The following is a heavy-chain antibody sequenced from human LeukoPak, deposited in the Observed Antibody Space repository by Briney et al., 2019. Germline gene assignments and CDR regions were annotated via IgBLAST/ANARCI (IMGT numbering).Heavy chain of an antibody. CDR2: FYYSGNS. D-gene: IGHD6-13*01. CDR1: GGSINNNNYY. V-gene: IGHV4-39*01. CDR3: ARRGTRYTSINWFDP. J-gene: IGHJ5*02. Sequence: PSETLSLTCSVSGGSINNNNYYWGWIRQPPGKGLEWIGSFYYSGNSYYNPSLKSRATISGGTSKNQFSLNLISVTAADTAVYYCARRGTRYTSINWFDPWGHGTLVTVSS.